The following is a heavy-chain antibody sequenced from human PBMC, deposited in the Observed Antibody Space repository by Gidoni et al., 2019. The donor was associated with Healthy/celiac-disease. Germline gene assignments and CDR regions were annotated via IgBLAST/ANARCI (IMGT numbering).Heavy chain of an antibody. CDR1: GFTFSSYA. CDR3: AILQSSGVPGDY. CDR2: ISYDGSNK. Sequence: QVQLVESGGGVVQPGRSLRLSCAASGFTFSSYAMHWVRQAPGKGLEWVAVISYDGSNKYYADSVKGRFTISRDNSKNTLYLQMNSLRAEDTAVYYCAILQSSGVPGDYWGQGTLVTVSS. J-gene: IGHJ4*02. V-gene: IGHV3-30-3*01.